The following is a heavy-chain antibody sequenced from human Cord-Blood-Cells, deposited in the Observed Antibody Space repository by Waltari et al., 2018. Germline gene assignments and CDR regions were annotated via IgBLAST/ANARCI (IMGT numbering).Heavy chain of an antibody. J-gene: IGHJ4*02. V-gene: IGHV3-49*05. D-gene: IGHD3-3*01. CDR1: GFTFGDYA. CDR3: TRSPGPLRFLEWYFDY. CDR2: IRSKAYGGTT. Sequence: EVQLVESGGGLVKPGRSLRLSCTAYGFTFGDYAMSWFRQAPGKGLEWVGFIRSKAYGGTTEYAASVKGRFTISRDDSKSIAYLQMNSLKTEDTAVYYCTRSPGPLRFLEWYFDYWGQGTLVTVSS.